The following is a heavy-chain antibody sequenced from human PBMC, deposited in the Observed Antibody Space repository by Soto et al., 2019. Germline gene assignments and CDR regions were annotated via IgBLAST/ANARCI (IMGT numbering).Heavy chain of an antibody. CDR3: ARGRIAGAATDFYYYGMDV. J-gene: IGHJ6*02. CDR2: IIPVFATT. V-gene: IGHV1-69*12. D-gene: IGHD1-26*01. Sequence: QVQLVQSGAEVKKPGSSVKVSCKASGGTFSTYVISWVRQAPGQGLEWMGGIIPVFATTNYAQKFQGRVTISAYESTRTGYMELNSLRSADTAVYYCARGRIAGAATDFYYYGMDVWGQGTSVTVSS. CDR1: GGTFSTYV.